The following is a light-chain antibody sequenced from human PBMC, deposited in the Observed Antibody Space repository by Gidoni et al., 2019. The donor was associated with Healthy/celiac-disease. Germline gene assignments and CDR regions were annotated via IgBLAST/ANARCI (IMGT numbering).Light chain of an antibody. V-gene: IGLV1-40*01. CDR3: QSYDSSLSGVV. Sequence: QSVLTHPPSVSPAPGQRVTISCTGSSSNIRAGYDVHSYQPLPGTAPKLLIYGNTNRPSGVPDRFSGSKSGTSASLAITGLQAEDEADYYCQSYDSSLSGVVFGGGTKLTVL. CDR2: GNT. CDR1: SSNIRAGYD. J-gene: IGLJ2*01.